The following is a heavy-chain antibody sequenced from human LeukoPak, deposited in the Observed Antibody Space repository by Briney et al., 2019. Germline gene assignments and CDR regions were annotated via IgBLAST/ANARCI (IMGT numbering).Heavy chain of an antibody. CDR1: GGTFSSYA. J-gene: IGHJ4*02. D-gene: IGHD5-24*01. Sequence: EASVKVSCKASGGTFSSYAISWVRQAPGQGLEWMGGIIPIFGTANYAQKFQGRVTITADESTSTAYMELSSLRSEDTAVYYCARIQGDGYNYYFDYWGQGTLVTVSS. CDR2: IIPIFGTA. CDR3: ARIQGDGYNYYFDY. V-gene: IGHV1-69*01.